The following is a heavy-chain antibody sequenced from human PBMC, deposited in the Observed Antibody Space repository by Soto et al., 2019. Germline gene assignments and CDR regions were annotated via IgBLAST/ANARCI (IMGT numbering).Heavy chain of an antibody. CDR1: GYTFTSYG. V-gene: IGHV1-18*01. D-gene: IGHD2-15*01. Sequence: ASVKVSCKASGYTFTSYGISWVRQAPGQGLEWMGWISAYNGNTNYAQKLQGRVTMTTDTSTSTAYMELRSLRSDDTAVYYCAREKPSVATLNWFDPWGQGTLVTVSS. J-gene: IGHJ5*02. CDR2: ISAYNGNT. CDR3: AREKPSVATLNWFDP.